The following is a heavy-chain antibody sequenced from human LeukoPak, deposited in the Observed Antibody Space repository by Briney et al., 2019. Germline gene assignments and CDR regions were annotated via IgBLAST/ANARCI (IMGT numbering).Heavy chain of an antibody. V-gene: IGHV1-2*02. CDR3: ARDLYGDYVFRYFDY. CDR2: INPNSGGT. Sequence: ASVKDSCKASRYTFTDYYMNWVRQAPGQELEWMGWINPNSGGTNYAQKFQGRVTMSRDTSISTAYMELSRLRSDDTAVYYCARDLYGDYVFRYFDYWGQGTLVTVSS. J-gene: IGHJ4*02. D-gene: IGHD4-17*01. CDR1: RYTFTDYY.